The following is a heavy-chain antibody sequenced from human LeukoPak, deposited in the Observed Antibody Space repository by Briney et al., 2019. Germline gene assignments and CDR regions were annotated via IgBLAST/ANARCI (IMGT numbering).Heavy chain of an antibody. CDR1: GFTFSIYA. V-gene: IGHV3-30*02. D-gene: IGHD1-1*01. CDR3: VKDGTTASYFDY. CDR2: IRFDGSLI. Sequence: GGSLRLSCAASGFTFSIYAMYWVRQAPGKGLEWVAFIRFDGSLITYADSAKGRFTISRDNSKNTLYLQMSSLGAEDTAVYYCVKDGTTASYFDYWGQGTLVTVSS. J-gene: IGHJ4*02.